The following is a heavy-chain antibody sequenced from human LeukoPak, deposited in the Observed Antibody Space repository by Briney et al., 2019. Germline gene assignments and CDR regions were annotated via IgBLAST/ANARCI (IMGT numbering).Heavy chain of an antibody. J-gene: IGHJ4*02. CDR1: EFTFSNYW. D-gene: IGHD1-26*01. V-gene: IGHV3-7*01. CDR3: ARDKIVGATHFDY. CDR2: INQDGSEK. Sequence: GGSLRLSCAASEFTFSNYWMTWVRQAPGKGLEWVAIINQDGSEKYYVDSVKGRFSISRDDARNSLYLQMNRLTAEDTAVYYCARDKIVGATHFDYWGQGTLVTVSA.